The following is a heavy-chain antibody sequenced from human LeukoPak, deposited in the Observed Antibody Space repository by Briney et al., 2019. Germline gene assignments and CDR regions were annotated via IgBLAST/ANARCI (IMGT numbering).Heavy chain of an antibody. Sequence: ASVKVSCKASGYTFIHYFIHWVRQAPGQGLEWMGRINSNSGGTEYAQRFQGRVTMTRDTSITTVYMELHSLTFDDAAVYYCARDLSSTPNWELDYWGQGALVTASS. D-gene: IGHD1-26*01. V-gene: IGHV1-2*06. CDR3: ARDLSSTPNWELDY. J-gene: IGHJ4*02. CDR1: GYTFIHYF. CDR2: INSNSGGT.